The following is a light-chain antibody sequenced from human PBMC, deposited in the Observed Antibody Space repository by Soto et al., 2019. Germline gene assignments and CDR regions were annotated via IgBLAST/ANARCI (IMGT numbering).Light chain of an antibody. CDR2: EVV. J-gene: IGLJ1*01. CDR3: KSYAGSNTYV. Sequence: QSALTQPPSASGSPGQSVTISCTGNKNDIGVYDFVSWYQHHPGKAPRLIIYEVVQRPSGVPDRFSGSKSGNTASLTVSGLQAADEAHYFCKSYAGSNTYVFGSETKVTVL. V-gene: IGLV2-8*01. CDR1: KNDIGVYDF.